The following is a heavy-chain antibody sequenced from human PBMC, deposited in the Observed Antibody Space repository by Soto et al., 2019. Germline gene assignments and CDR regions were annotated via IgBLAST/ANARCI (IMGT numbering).Heavy chain of an antibody. CDR2: INPNSGGT. CDR1: GYTFTGYY. Sequence: ASVKVSCKASGYTFTGYYMHWVRQAPGQGLEWMGWINPNSGGTNYAQKFQGWVTMTRDTSISTAYMELSRLRSDDTAVYYCARVLSFGDDYYYGMDVWDQGTTFTVSS. V-gene: IGHV1-2*04. CDR3: ARVLSFGDDYYYGMDV. J-gene: IGHJ6*02. D-gene: IGHD2-21*02.